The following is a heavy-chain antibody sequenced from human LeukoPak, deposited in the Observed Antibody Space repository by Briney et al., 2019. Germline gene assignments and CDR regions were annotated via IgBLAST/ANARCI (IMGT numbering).Heavy chain of an antibody. CDR3: ARGVTLWFGELFHWYFDL. D-gene: IGHD3-10*01. CDR2: INHSGST. Sequence: SETLSLTCAVYGGSFSGYYWSWIRQPPGKGLEWIGEINHSGSTNYNPSLKSRVTISVDTSKNQFSLKLSSVTAADTAVYYCARGVTLWFGELFHWYFDLWGRGTLVTVSS. CDR1: GGSFSGYY. J-gene: IGHJ2*01. V-gene: IGHV4-34*01.